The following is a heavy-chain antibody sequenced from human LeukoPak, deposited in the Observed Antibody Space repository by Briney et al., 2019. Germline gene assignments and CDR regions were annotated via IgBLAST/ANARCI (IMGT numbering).Heavy chain of an antibody. D-gene: IGHD3-10*01. Sequence: PSETLSLTCTVSGGSISSYYWSWIRQPPGKGLEWIGYIYYSGSTNYNPSLKSRVTISVDTSKNQFSLKLSSVTAADTAVYYCARDRHGSGSAHSFDPWGQGTLVTVPS. CDR1: GGSISSYY. CDR3: ARDRHGSGSAHSFDP. V-gene: IGHV4-59*01. CDR2: IYYSGST. J-gene: IGHJ5*02.